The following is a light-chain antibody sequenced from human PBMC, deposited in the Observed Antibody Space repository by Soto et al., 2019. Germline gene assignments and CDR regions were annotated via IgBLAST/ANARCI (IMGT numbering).Light chain of an antibody. V-gene: IGKV3-15*01. CDR3: QQYTNWPPIYT. Sequence: RLLSQSPAALSVSPGESATLSGRASHSVSVDLAWYQQKPGQSPRLLIYGASVRATGVPARFSGSGSMTDFTLTISNLQSEDSAVYYCQQYTNWPPIYTFGQGTKLEIK. CDR2: GAS. J-gene: IGKJ2*01. CDR1: HSVSVD.